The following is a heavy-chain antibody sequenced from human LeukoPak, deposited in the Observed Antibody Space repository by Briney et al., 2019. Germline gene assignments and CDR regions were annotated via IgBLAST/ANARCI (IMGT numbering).Heavy chain of an antibody. CDR1: GFTVSSNY. Sequence: GGSLRLSCAASGFTVSSNYMSWVRQAPGKGLEWVSVIYSGGSTYYADSVKGRFTISRDNRKKFLYLQMNSLRPEDTALYYCAKDRGGGSQLGDAFDVWGQGTMVRVSS. CDR2: IYSGGST. V-gene: IGHV3-53*05. CDR3: AKDRGGGSQLGDAFDV. D-gene: IGHD2-15*01. J-gene: IGHJ3*01.